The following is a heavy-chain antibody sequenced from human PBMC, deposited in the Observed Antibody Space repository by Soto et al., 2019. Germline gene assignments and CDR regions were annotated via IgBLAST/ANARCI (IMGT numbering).Heavy chain of an antibody. CDR3: AREDVDTGL. CDR2: ISAYNGNT. V-gene: IGHV1-18*01. J-gene: IGHJ4*02. D-gene: IGHD5-18*01. Sequence: QVQLVQSGAEVKKPGASVKVSCKTSGYTFRTYGITWVRQAPGHGLEWMGWISAYNGNTNYAQNLQGRVTLTTDTSTSTAYMELRSLRSDDTAVYFCAREDVDTGLWGQGTLGTVSS. CDR1: GYTFRTYG.